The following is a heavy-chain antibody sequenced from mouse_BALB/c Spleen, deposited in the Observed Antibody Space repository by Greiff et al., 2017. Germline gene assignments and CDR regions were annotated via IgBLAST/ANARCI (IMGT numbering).Heavy chain of an antibody. J-gene: IGHJ4*01. CDR1: GFTFSSFG. CDR2: ISSGSSTI. Sequence: EVQLVESGGGLVQPGGSRKLSCAASGFTFSSFGMHWVRQAPEKGLEWVAYISSGSSTIYYADTVKGRFTISRDNPKNTLFLQMTSLRSEDTAMYYCARRGIYDGYYLYAMDYWGQGTSVTVSS. V-gene: IGHV5-17*02. D-gene: IGHD2-3*01. CDR3: ARRGIYDGYYLYAMDY.